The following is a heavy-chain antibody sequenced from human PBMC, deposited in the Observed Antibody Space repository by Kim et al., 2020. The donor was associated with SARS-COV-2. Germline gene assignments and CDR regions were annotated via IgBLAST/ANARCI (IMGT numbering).Heavy chain of an antibody. J-gene: IGHJ4*02. CDR1: GGSISSYY. CDR3: ARHSSGYCSGGSCYLDY. Sequence: SETLSLTCTVSGGSISSYYWSWIRQPPGKGLEWIGYIYYSGSTNYNPSLKSRVTISVDTSKNQFSLKLSSVTAADTAVYYCARHSSGYCSGGSCYLDYWGQGTLVTVSS. D-gene: IGHD2-15*01. CDR2: IYYSGST. V-gene: IGHV4-59*08.